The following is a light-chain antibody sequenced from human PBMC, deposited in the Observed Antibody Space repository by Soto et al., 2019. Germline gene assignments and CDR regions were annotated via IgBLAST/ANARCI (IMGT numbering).Light chain of an antibody. CDR1: QSVSSSY. J-gene: IGKJ2*01. V-gene: IGKV3-20*01. CDR3: QQYGSSPYT. CDR2: GAS. Sequence: EIVLTQSPSTLSLSPGERATLSCRASQSVSSSYLAWYQQKPGQAPRLLIYGASSRATGIPDRFSGSGSGTDFTLTISRLEPEDFAVYYWQQYGSSPYTFGQGTQLEMK.